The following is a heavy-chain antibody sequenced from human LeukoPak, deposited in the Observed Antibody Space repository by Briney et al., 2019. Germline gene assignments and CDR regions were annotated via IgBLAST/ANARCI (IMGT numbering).Heavy chain of an antibody. CDR3: AKGYAQFDY. CDR1: GFTFSSYA. CDR2: ISGSGGST. V-gene: IGHV3-23*01. D-gene: IGHD1-1*01. Sequence: PGGSLRLACAASGFTFSSYAMGSVRQAPGKGVEWVSAISGSGGSTYYADSVNGRSTNSRDNSKNTLYLQMNSLRAEDTAVYYCAKGYAQFDYWGQGTLVTVSS. J-gene: IGHJ4*02.